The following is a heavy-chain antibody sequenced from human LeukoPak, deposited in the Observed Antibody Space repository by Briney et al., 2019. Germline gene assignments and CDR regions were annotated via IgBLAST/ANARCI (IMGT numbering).Heavy chain of an antibody. V-gene: IGHV3-7*01. CDR3: ARGKYYYDSTGYYPGGDY. D-gene: IGHD3-22*01. CDR2: IRQDGSGK. J-gene: IGHJ4*02. Sequence: GGSLRLSCAASGFTFSSYAMSWVRQAPGKGLEWVANIRQDGSGKYYVDSMKGRFTISRDNAKNSLYLQMNSLRAEDTAVYYCARGKYYYDSTGYYPGGDYWGQGTLVTVSS. CDR1: GFTFSSYA.